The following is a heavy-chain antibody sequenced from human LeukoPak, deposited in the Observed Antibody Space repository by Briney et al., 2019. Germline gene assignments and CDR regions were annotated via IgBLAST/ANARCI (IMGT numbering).Heavy chain of an antibody. Sequence: SETLSLTCNVSGASISGHYWSWIRHPAGKSLEWIGRIHTSGSPIYNPSLSSRVTMSVDTSKGQFSLTMNSLTAADTAIYYCAREGGRYRYHDAFDLWGQGTMVTVSS. CDR3: AREGGRYRYHDAFDL. CDR2: IHTSGSP. V-gene: IGHV4-4*07. J-gene: IGHJ3*01. D-gene: IGHD1-26*01. CDR1: GASISGHY.